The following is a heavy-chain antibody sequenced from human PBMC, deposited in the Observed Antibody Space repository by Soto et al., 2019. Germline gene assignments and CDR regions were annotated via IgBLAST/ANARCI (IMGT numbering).Heavy chain of an antibody. CDR1: GFSLSSRA. CDR2: ISGSGVST. J-gene: IGHJ5*02. CDR3: TKGESMVNGEFTP. Sequence: EVQLLESGGGLVQPGGSLRLSCAASGFSLSSRAMSWVRQAPGKGLEWVSTISGSGVSTYYPDSVRGRFTISKDNSKNTVYLQMNSLRGEDTAEYFWTKGESMVNGEFTPWGQETLVTVSS. V-gene: IGHV3-23*01. D-gene: IGHD3-10*01.